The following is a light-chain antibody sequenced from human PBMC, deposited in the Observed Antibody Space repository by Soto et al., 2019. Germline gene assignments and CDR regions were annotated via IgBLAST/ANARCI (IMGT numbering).Light chain of an antibody. Sequence: ETVLRQSPATLSVSPVETANLSCTTSQSLNRNLAWYQQKLGQAPRVLIYGASTRAAGIPARFSGSGSGTEFILTISGLQSEDFAVYYCHEYNTWPWTFGQGTKVDIK. V-gene: IGKV3-15*01. CDR3: HEYNTWPWT. CDR1: QSLNRN. CDR2: GAS. J-gene: IGKJ1*01.